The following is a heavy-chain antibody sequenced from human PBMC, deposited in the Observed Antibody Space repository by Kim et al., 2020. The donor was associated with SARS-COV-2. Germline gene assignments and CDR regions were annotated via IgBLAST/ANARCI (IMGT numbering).Heavy chain of an antibody. CDR3: ASRRYPYYYGMDV. J-gene: IGHJ6*02. V-gene: IGHV1-46*01. D-gene: IGHD2-2*01. Sequence: AQKCQGRVTMTRDTSTSTVYRELSSLRSEDTAVYYCASRRYPYYYGMDVWGQGTTVTVSS.